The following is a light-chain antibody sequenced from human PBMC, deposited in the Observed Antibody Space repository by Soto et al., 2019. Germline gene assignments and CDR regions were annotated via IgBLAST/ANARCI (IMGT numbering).Light chain of an antibody. CDR1: SSDIGGYNR. CDR2: EVT. V-gene: IGLV2-18*02. J-gene: IGLJ3*02. Sequence: QSALTQPPSVSGSPGQSVTISCTGTSSDIGGYNRVSWYQQPPGTAPKLIIYEVTNRPSGVPDRFSGSKSGNTASLTISGLQAEDEADYYCSSYTTSSTVVFGGGTKLTAL. CDR3: SSYTTSSTVV.